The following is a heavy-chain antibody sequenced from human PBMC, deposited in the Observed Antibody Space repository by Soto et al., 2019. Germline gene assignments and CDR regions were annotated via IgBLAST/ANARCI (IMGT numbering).Heavy chain of an antibody. Sequence: EVQLVESGGGLVQPGGSLKLSCATSGFTLTNHDMNWVRQVPGKALEWVSYINKRGVTHYADSVMGRFTISRDIAKNSVFMEMKSMRDEDTAVYYCARDPADSSGIDNWGRGPLVTVSP. CDR3: ARDPADSSGIDN. V-gene: IGHV3-48*02. CDR2: INKRGVT. CDR1: GFTLTNHD. J-gene: IGHJ1*01. D-gene: IGHD6-13*01.